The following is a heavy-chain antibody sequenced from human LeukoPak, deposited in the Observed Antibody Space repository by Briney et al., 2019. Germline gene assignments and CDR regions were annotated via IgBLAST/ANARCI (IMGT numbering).Heavy chain of an antibody. V-gene: IGHV3-30*04. Sequence: GSLRLSCAASGFTFSSYAMHWVRQAPGKGLEWVAVISYDGSNKYYADSVKGRFTISRDNSKNTLYLQMNGLRAEDTAVYYCARDRSGSDPFDYWGQGTLVTVSS. CDR2: ISYDGSNK. CDR1: GFTFSSYA. J-gene: IGHJ4*02. CDR3: ARDRSGSDPFDY. D-gene: IGHD3-10*01.